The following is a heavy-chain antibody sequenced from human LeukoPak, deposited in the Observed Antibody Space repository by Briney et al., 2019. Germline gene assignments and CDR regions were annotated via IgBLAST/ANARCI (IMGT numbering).Heavy chain of an antibody. V-gene: IGHV4-4*07. CDR3: ARGARGYSSSWFDY. CDR1: GGSISGYS. J-gene: IGHJ4*02. CDR2: IFASGST. Sequence: SETLSLTCNVSGGSISGYSWSWIRQPAGKGLEWIGHIFASGSTNYNPSLRSRLTMSVDTSKNQFSLKLTSVTAADTAVYYCARGARGYSSSWFDYWAREPWSPSPQ. D-gene: IGHD6-13*01.